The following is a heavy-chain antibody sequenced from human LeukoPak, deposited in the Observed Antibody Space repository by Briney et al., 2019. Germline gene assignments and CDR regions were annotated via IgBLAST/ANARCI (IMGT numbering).Heavy chain of an antibody. V-gene: IGHV1-69*05. J-gene: IGHJ4*02. Sequence: SVKVSCKASGGTFSSYAISWVRQAPGQGLEWMGRIIPIFGTANYAQKFQRRVPITTDESTSTAYMELSSLRSEDTAVYYCARDSFGNGDYGPFDYWGQGTLVTVSS. CDR2: IIPIFGTA. CDR1: GGTFSSYA. D-gene: IGHD4-17*01. CDR3: ARDSFGNGDYGPFDY.